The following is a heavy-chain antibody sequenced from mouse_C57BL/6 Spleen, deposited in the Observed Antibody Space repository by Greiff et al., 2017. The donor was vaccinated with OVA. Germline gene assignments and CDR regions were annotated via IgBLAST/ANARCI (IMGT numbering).Heavy chain of an antibody. CDR2: ISSGGRYT. V-gene: IGHV5-6*01. CDR1: GFTFSSYG. CDR3: ARQGLPLTGRGYFDY. J-gene: IGHJ2*01. Sequence: EVKLVESGGDLVKPGGSLKLSCAASGFTFSSYGMSWVRQTPDKRLEWVATISSGGRYTYSPASVKGRFHFTRDTATNTPSLQMSSLKSEDTAMYYCARQGLPLTGRGYFDYWGPGTTLTVSS. D-gene: IGHD4-1*01.